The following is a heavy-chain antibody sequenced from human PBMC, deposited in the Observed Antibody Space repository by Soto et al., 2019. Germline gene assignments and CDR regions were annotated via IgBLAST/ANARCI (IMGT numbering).Heavy chain of an antibody. Sequence: PVGSLRLSGAASGFTFSSYAMSWVRQAPGKGLEWVSAISGSGGSTYYADSVKGRFTISRDNSKNTLYLQMNSLRAEDTAVYYCAKDPLVVWFEKNDPRLYYYYGMDVWGQGTTVTVSS. J-gene: IGHJ6*02. D-gene: IGHD3-10*01. CDR3: AKDPLVVWFEKNDPRLYYYYGMDV. V-gene: IGHV3-23*01. CDR1: GFTFSSYA. CDR2: ISGSGGST.